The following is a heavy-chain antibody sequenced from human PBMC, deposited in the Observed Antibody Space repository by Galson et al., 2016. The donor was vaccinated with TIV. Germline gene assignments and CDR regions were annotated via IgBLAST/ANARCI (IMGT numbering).Heavy chain of an antibody. CDR3: TRTAMGSTRNAFDI. V-gene: IGHV3-49*03. D-gene: IGHD1-1*01. Sequence: SLRLSCAASGFTFGHYAVNWFRQAPGKGLEWVGFITSKTYGATTEYAASVKGRFTISRDDSRNIAYLQMNSLKTEDTAVYYCTRTAMGSTRNAFDIWGQGTVAPVSS. CDR1: GFTFGHYA. CDR2: ITSKTYGATT. J-gene: IGHJ3*02.